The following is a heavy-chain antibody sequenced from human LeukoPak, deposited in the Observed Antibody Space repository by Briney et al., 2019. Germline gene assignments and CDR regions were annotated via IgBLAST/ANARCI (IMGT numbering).Heavy chain of an antibody. CDR2: INHSGST. Sequence: KSSETLSLTCAVYGGSFSGYYWSWIRQPPGKGLEWIGEINHSGSTNYNPPLKSRVTISVDTSKNQFSLKLSSVTAADTAVYYCARVRYRNYYYMDVWGKGTTVTVSS. D-gene: IGHD5-18*01. CDR1: GGSFSGYY. J-gene: IGHJ6*03. CDR3: ARVRYRNYYYMDV. V-gene: IGHV4-34*01.